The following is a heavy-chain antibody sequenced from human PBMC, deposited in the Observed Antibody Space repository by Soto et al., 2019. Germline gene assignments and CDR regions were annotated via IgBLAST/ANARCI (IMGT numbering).Heavy chain of an antibody. CDR3: ARTIAAAPGNWFDP. D-gene: IGHD6-13*01. CDR1: GYTFTSYG. V-gene: IGHV1-18*04. Sequence: GASVKVSCKASGYTFTSYGISWVRQAPGQGLEWMGWISAYNGNTNYAQKLQDRVTMTTDTSTSTAYMELRSLRSDDTAVYYCARTIAAAPGNWFDPWGQGTLVTVSS. CDR2: ISAYNGNT. J-gene: IGHJ5*02.